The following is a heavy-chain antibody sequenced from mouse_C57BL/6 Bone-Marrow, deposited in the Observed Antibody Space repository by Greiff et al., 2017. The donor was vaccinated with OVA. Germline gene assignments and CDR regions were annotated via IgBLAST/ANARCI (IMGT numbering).Heavy chain of an antibody. D-gene: IGHD2-1*01. CDR2: ISSGGSYT. CDR3: AREGKGFAY. V-gene: IGHV5-6*01. J-gene: IGHJ3*01. CDR1: GFTFSSYG. Sequence: VQLKESGGDLVKPGGSLKLSCAASGFTFSSYGMSWVRQTPDKRLEWVATISSGGSYTYSPDSVKGRFTISRDNAKNTLYLQMSSLKAEDTAMYYCAREGKGFAYWGQGTLVTVSA.